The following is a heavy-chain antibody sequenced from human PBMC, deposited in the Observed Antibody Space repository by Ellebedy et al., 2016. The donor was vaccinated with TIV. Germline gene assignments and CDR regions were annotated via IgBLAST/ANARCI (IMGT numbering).Heavy chain of an antibody. D-gene: IGHD7-27*01. CDR1: GGSITGSH. CDR3: SLKLGSQKDWYFDR. V-gene: IGHV4-59*01. Sequence: MPSETLSLTCTVSGGSITGSHWSWIRQPPGKGLEWIGYIYSSGITNYNPSLRSRVTISEDTSKNQFSLKLNSVTAADTAIYYCSLKLGSQKDWYFDRWGRGTLVTVSS. CDR2: IYSSGIT. J-gene: IGHJ2*01.